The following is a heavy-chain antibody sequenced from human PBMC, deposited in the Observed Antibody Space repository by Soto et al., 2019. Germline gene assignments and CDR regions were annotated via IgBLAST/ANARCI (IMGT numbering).Heavy chain of an antibody. CDR3: ARVKILRYLDWVPVDGMDV. CDR1: GYTFTSYG. CDR2: ISAYNGNT. D-gene: IGHD3-9*01. J-gene: IGHJ6*02. Sequence: QVQLVQSGAEVKKPGASVKVSCKASGYTFTSYGISWVRQAPGQGLEWMGWISAYNGNTNYAQKLQGRVTMTTDTSTSTAYMELRSLRSDDTAVYYCARVKILRYLDWVPVDGMDVWGQGTTVTVSS. V-gene: IGHV1-18*01.